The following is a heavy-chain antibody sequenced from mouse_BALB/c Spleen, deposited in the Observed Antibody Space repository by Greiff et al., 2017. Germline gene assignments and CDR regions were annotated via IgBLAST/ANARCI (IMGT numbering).Heavy chain of an antibody. CDR2: ISSGGSYT. CDR1: GFTFSSYT. D-gene: IGHD1-1*01. V-gene: IGHV5-6-4*01. J-gene: IGHJ4*01. Sequence: EVQLMESGGGLVKPGGSLKLSCAASGFTFSSYTMSWVRQTPEKRLEWVATISSGGSYTYYPDSVKGRFTISSDNAKNTLYLQMSRLKSEDTAMYYCTREGGHYYGSSQYYAMDYWGQGTSVTVSS. CDR3: TREGGHYYGSSQYYAMDY.